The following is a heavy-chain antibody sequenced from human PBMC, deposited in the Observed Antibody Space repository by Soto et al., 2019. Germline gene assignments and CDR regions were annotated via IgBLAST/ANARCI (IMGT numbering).Heavy chain of an antibody. CDR2: MSAYNGNT. V-gene: IGHV1-18*01. D-gene: IGHD5-18*01. Sequence: QVQLVQSGAEVKKPGASVKVSCKASGYTFTSYGISWVRQAPGQGRVWMGWMSAYNGNTKYAEKLQGRVTMTRHTSTSTAYMELRSLRSDDTSVYYCARDESRYSYGYDYWGQGTLVTVSS. CDR1: GYTFTSYG. J-gene: IGHJ4*02. CDR3: ARDESRYSYGYDY.